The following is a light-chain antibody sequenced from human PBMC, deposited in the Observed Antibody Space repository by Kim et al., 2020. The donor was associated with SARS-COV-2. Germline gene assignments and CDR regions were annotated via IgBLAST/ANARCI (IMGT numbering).Light chain of an antibody. CDR2: DVS. Sequence: GQSITISCTGTSSDVGGYNYVSWYQQHPGKAPKLMIYDVSNRPSGVSNRFSGSKSGITASLTISGLQAEDEADYYCSSYTSSSTYVFGTGTKVTVL. CDR3: SSYTSSSTYV. J-gene: IGLJ1*01. V-gene: IGLV2-14*03. CDR1: SSDVGGYNY.